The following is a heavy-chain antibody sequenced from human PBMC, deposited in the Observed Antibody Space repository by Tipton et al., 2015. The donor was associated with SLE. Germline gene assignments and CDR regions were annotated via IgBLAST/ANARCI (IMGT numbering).Heavy chain of an antibody. CDR1: GYTFTKFW. Sequence: QLVQSGAEVKKPGESLKISCTASGYTFTKFWIAWVRQMPGKGLEWMGIIFPSDSDTRYSPSFQGQVTISADKSINTAYLQWASLTAPDTAIYYCATGHVAVTEQGAFDIWGQGTMLSVSS. V-gene: IGHV5-51*03. CDR3: ATGHVAVTEQGAFDI. CDR2: IFPSDSDT. J-gene: IGHJ3*02. D-gene: IGHD2-21*02.